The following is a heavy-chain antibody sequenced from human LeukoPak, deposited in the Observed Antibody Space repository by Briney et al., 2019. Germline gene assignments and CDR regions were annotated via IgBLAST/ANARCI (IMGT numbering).Heavy chain of an antibody. CDR3: ARDPSYGSGSY. J-gene: IGHJ4*02. V-gene: IGHV3-21*01. Sequence: GGSLRLSCTASGFTFSIYTMTWVRQAPGKGLEWVSSIISSSTYIYYADSVKGRFTISRDNAKNSLYLQMNSPRAEDTAVYYCARDPSYGSGSYWGQGTLVTVSS. D-gene: IGHD6-19*01. CDR2: IISSSTYI. CDR1: GFTFSIYT.